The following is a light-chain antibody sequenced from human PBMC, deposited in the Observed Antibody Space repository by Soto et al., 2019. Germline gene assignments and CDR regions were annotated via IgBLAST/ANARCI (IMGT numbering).Light chain of an antibody. Sequence: QSTLTQPASVSGSPGQSITISCAGTSSDVGSYDVVSWYQQHPGKAPKLLIQEVTKRTSGVSNRFSGSKSGNTASLTISGLQAEYEADYYCSSYAGSSTFVVFGGGTKLTVL. CDR3: SSYAGSSTFVV. CDR2: EVT. J-gene: IGLJ2*01. CDR1: SSDVGSYDV. V-gene: IGLV2-23*02.